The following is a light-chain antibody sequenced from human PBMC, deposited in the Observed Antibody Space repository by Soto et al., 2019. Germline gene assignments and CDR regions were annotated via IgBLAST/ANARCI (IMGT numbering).Light chain of an antibody. CDR2: EVT. CDR1: SGDVGGHDW. J-gene: IGLJ1*01. Sequence: QSALTQPPSASGSPGQSVTISCTGTSGDVGGHDWVSWYQLHPGKAPKLIIYEVTQRPSGVPDRFSGSKSGNTASLTISGLQAEDEAEYYCGSYAGITAVFGSGTKLTV. CDR3: GSYAGITAV. V-gene: IGLV2-8*01.